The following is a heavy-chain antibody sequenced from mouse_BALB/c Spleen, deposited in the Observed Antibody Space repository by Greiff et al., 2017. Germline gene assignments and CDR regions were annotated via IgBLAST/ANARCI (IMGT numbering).Heavy chain of an antibody. CDR1: GYTFTDYN. CDR2: IYPYNGGT. V-gene: IGHV1S29*02. CDR3: ARSGSSYLAWFAY. Sequence: EVQLQQSGPELVKPGASVKISCKASGYTFTDYNMHWVKQSHGKSLEWIGYIYPYNGGTGYNQKFKSKATLTVDNSSSTAYMELRSLTSEDSAVYYCARSGSSYLAWFAYWGQGTLVTVSA. D-gene: IGHD1-1*01. J-gene: IGHJ3*01.